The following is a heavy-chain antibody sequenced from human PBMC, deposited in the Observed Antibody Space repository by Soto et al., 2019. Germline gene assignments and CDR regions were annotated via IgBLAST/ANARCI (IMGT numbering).Heavy chain of an antibody. CDR2: IYYSGST. Sequence: SETLSLTCTVSGGSISSYYWSWIRQPPGKGLEWIGNIYYSGSTNYNPSLKSRVTISVDTSKNQFSLKLSSVTAADTAVYYCARLSRSPTNLYWGQGTLVTVSS. CDR3: ARLSRSPTNLY. V-gene: IGHV4-59*08. J-gene: IGHJ4*02. CDR1: GGSISSYY. D-gene: IGHD1-1*01.